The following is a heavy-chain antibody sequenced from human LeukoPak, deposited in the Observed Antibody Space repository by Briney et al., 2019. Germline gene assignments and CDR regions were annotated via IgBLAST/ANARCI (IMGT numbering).Heavy chain of an antibody. Sequence: GGSLRLSCAASGFTFSNYAMNWVRQTPGKGLEWVSIITGNGVDTYYPDSVKGRFTISRDNAKNSLYLQMNSLRAEDTAVYYCAREKSTYSSSWYVFDYWGQGTLVTVSS. D-gene: IGHD6-13*01. CDR1: GFTFSNYA. J-gene: IGHJ4*02. CDR3: AREKSTYSSSWYVFDY. V-gene: IGHV3-21*04. CDR2: ITGNGVDT.